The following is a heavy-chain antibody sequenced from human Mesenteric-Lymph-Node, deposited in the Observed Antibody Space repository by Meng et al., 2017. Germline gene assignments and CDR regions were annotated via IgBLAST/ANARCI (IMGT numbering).Heavy chain of an antibody. CDR3: ARGRFGDAANSYNWFDP. D-gene: IGHD3-10*01. CDR2: IYYSGST. J-gene: IGHJ5*02. CDR1: GGSISSGDYY. V-gene: IGHV4-30-4*01. Sequence: QVQLQESGPGLVKPSQTLSLICNVSGGSISSGDYYWSWIRQPPGKGLEWIGYIYYSGSTYYNPSLKSRVTISVDTSKNQFSLRLSSVSAADTAVYYCARGRFGDAANSYNWFDPCGQGTLVTVSS.